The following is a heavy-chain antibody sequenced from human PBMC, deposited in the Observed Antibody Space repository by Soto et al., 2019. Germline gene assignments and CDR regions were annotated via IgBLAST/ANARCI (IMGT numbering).Heavy chain of an antibody. CDR3: AKVNSIVGDGDHDY. CDR2: ISSSGDIP. Sequence: EVQLLESGGGLVQPGGSLRLSCAASGFTFTTYAMSWVRQAPGKGLEWVSGISSSGDIPYYADSVKGRFTISRDQSKKTVYLQMNSLRAEDTAVYYCAKVNSIVGDGDHDYWGQGTLVFVSS. D-gene: IGHD4-17*01. J-gene: IGHJ4*02. V-gene: IGHV3-23*01. CDR1: GFTFTTYA.